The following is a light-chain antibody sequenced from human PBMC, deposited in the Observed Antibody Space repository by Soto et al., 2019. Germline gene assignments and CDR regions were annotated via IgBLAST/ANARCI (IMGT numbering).Light chain of an antibody. Sequence: EIVSAQSPGTLSLSPGERATLSCRASQSVSSNYLAWYQQKPGQAPRLLIYAASSRATGIPDRFSGSGSGTEFTLTISRLEPEDFAVYYCHQYGSSRWTFGQGAKVEV. J-gene: IGKJ1*01. CDR1: QSVSSNY. CDR2: AAS. CDR3: HQYGSSRWT. V-gene: IGKV3-20*01.